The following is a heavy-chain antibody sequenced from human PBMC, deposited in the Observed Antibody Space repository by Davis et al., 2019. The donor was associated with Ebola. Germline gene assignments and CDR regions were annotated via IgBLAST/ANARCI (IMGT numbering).Heavy chain of an antibody. CDR2: TYYRSKWYN. CDR1: GDSVSSNSAA. Sequence: SQTLSLTCAISGDSVSSNSAAWNWIRQSPSRGLEWLGRTYYRSKWYNDYAVSVKSRITINPDTSKNQFSLKLSSVTAADTAVYYCASGSNYQYYYYGMDVWGQGTTVTVSS. D-gene: IGHD4-11*01. J-gene: IGHJ6*02. CDR3: ASGSNYQYYYYGMDV. V-gene: IGHV6-1*01.